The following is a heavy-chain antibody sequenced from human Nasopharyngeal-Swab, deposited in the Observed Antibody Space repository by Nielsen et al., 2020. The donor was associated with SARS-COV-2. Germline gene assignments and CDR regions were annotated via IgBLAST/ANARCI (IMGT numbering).Heavy chain of an antibody. CDR3: ARSWGSYGLTFDY. J-gene: IGHJ4*02. V-gene: IGHV3-33*01. CDR1: GFTFSSYG. D-gene: IGHD5-18*01. CDR2: IWYDGSNK. Sequence: GESLKISCAASGFTFSSYGMHWVRQAPGKGLEWVAVIWYDGSNKYYADSVKGRFTISRDNSKNTLYLQMNSLRAEDTAVCYCARSWGSYGLTFDYWGQGTLVTVSS.